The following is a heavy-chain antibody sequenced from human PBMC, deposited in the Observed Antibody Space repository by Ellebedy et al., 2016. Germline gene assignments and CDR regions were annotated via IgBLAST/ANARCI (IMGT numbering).Heavy chain of an antibody. CDR2: SAYNGD. J-gene: IGHJ4*02. CDR1: GFTFKSFS. Sequence: GESLKISXTASGFTFKSFSMHWVRQVPGKGLEWVAVSAYNGDFYEDSVRGRFTVSRDNSKNTLYLQMSNLRSEDTAVYRCVRGLGPRGTWHIDFWGQGTLVTVSS. D-gene: IGHD7-27*01. CDR3: VRGLGPRGTWHIDF. V-gene: IGHV3-30*04.